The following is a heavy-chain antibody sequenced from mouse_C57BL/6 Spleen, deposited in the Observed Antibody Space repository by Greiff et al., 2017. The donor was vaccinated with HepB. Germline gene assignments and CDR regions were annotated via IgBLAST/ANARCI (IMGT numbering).Heavy chain of an antibody. Sequence: QVQLQQSGAELVKPGASVKISCKASGYAFSSYWMNWVKQRPGKGLEWIGQIYPGDGDTNYNGKFKGKATLTADKSSSTAYMQLSSLTSEDSAVYLCARSNYGSSYDFDYWGQGTTLTVSS. CDR2: IYPGDGDT. CDR1: GYAFSSYW. J-gene: IGHJ2*01. V-gene: IGHV1-80*01. CDR3: ARSNYGSSYDFDY. D-gene: IGHD1-1*01.